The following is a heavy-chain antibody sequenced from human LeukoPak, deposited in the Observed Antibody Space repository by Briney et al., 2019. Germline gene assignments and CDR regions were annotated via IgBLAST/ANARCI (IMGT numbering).Heavy chain of an antibody. CDR1: GFTFSTYG. CDR2: ISYDGSNK. Sequence: GGSLRLSCAASGFTFSTYGMHWVRQAPGKGLEWVAVISYDGSNKYYADSVKGRFTISRDNSKNTLYLQMNSLRAEDTAVYYCARDKGSRWLQLNYFDYWGQGTLVTVSS. CDR3: ARDKGSRWLQLNYFDY. D-gene: IGHD5-24*01. V-gene: IGHV3-30*03. J-gene: IGHJ4*02.